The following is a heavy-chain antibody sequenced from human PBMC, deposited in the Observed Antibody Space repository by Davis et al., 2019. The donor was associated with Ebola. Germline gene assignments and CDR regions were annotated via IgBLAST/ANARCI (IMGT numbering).Heavy chain of an antibody. J-gene: IGHJ4*02. V-gene: IGHV1-69*06. CDR3: TRVRNYYDSSGYYYDDY. D-gene: IGHD3-22*01. CDR1: GGTFSSYA. Sequence: SVKVSCKASGGTFSSYAISWVRQAPGQGLEWMGGIIPIFGTANYAQKFQGRVTITADTSTSTAYMELSSLRSEDTAVYYCTRVRNYYDSSGYYYDDYWGQGTLVTVSS. CDR2: IIPIFGTA.